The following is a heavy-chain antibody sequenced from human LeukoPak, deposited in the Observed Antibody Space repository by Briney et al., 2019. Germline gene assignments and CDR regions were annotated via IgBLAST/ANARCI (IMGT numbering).Heavy chain of an antibody. V-gene: IGHV4-39*07. Sequence: KPSETLSLTCTVSGGSISSYYWSWIRQPPGKGLEWIGSIYYSGSTYYNPSLKSRVTISVDTSKNQFSLKLSSVTAADTAVYYCARVREGERVWGSYRYNFDYWGQGTLVTVSS. CDR3: ARVREGERVWGSYRYNFDY. CDR1: GGSISSYY. D-gene: IGHD3-16*02. CDR2: IYYSGST. J-gene: IGHJ4*02.